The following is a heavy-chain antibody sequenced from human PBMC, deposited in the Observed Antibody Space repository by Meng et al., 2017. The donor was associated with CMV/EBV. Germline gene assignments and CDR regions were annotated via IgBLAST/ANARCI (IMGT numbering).Heavy chain of an antibody. CDR2: IRYDGSNK. D-gene: IGHD6-13*01. J-gene: IGHJ4*02. V-gene: IGHV3-30*02. CDR3: AKLDGAAAEY. Sequence: GGSLRLSCAASGFTFSSYGMHWVRQAPGKGLEWVAFIRYDGSNKYYADSVKGRFTISRDDSKNTLYLQMNSLRAEDTAVYYCAKLDGAAAEYWGQGTLVTVSS. CDR1: GFTFSSYG.